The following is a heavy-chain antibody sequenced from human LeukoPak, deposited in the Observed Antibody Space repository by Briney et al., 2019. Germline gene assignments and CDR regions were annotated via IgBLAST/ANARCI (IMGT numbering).Heavy chain of an antibody. V-gene: IGHV1-8*01. CDR1: GYTFTSYD. Sequence: GASVTVSCKASGYTFTSYDINWVRQATGQGLEWMGWMNPNSGNTGYAQKFQGRVTMTRDTSISTAYMELSSLRSEDTAVYYCARQYYYGSGLPDYWGQGTLVTVSS. CDR2: MNPNSGNT. J-gene: IGHJ4*02. CDR3: ARQYYYGSGLPDY. D-gene: IGHD3-10*01.